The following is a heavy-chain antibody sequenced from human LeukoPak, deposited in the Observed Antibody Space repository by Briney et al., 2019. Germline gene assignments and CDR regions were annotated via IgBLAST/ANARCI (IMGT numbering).Heavy chain of an antibody. V-gene: IGHV4-39*07. CDR3: ARLYRKTYKWNDQPDY. D-gene: IGHD1-20*01. Sequence: SETLSLTCTVSGDYISSSSYYWGWIRQPPGKGLEWIGTFHYSGSTYYNPSLKSRVTISVNMSKNQFSLKLISVTAADTAVYYCARLYRKTYKWNDQPDYWGQGTLVTVSS. CDR1: GDYISSSSYY. J-gene: IGHJ4*02. CDR2: FHYSGST.